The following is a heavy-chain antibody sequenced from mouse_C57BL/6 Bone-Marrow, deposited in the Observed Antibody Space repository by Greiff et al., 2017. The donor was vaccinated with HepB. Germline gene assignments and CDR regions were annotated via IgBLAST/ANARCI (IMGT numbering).Heavy chain of an antibody. V-gene: IGHV5-9-1*02. CDR3: TRSRGKDYFDY. Sequence: DVHLVESGEGLVKPGGSLKLSCAASGFTFSSYAMSWVRQTPEKRLEWVAYISSGGDYIYYADTVKGRFTISRDNARNTLYLQMSSLKSEDTAMYYCTRSRGKDYFDYWGQGTTLTVSS. J-gene: IGHJ2*01. D-gene: IGHD1-3*01. CDR2: ISSGGDYI. CDR1: GFTFSSYA.